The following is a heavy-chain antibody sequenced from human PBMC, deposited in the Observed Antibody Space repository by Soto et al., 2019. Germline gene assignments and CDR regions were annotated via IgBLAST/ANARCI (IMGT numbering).Heavy chain of an antibody. V-gene: IGHV3-23*01. CDR2: ISGSGASI. CDR3: AKDGLGSCTGGTCYGSDY. Sequence: EVQLLESGGNLVQPGGSLRLSCAASGFTFSSYVMSWVRQAPGKGLEWVSTISGSGASIYDADSVKGRFTISRDNSKNTVYLQMNSLRAEDTPVYYCAKDGLGSCTGGTCYGSDYWGQGTLVTVSS. D-gene: IGHD2-15*01. CDR1: GFTFSSYV. J-gene: IGHJ4*02.